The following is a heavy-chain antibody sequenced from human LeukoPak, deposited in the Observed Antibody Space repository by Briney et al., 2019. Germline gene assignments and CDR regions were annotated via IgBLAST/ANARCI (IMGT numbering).Heavy chain of an antibody. V-gene: IGHV1-2*06. Sequence: ASVKVSCKSSGYKFISKYIHWVRQAPGQGSEGLGQIKPNSGVPKYELQFQDRVTTTSDTSINTAYMELSSLTSDATAMYYCATGLRSYGTFRVYYMDVWGKGTTVTVSS. CDR1: GYKFISKY. CDR2: IKPNSGVP. CDR3: ATGLRSYGTFRVYYMDV. D-gene: IGHD4-17*01. J-gene: IGHJ6*03.